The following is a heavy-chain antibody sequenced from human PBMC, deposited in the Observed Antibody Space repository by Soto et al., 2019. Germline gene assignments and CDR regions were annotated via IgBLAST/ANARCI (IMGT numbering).Heavy chain of an antibody. CDR3: ARWGVVLAAEVNCFDP. D-gene: IGHD2-15*01. CDR1: GGSISSGNW. Sequence: QVQLQESGPGLLKPSGTLSLTCAVSGGSISSGNWWSWVRQPPGRGLGWIGEIYHSGSTNYNPSLKSRVTISIDKSKNQFSLKLSSVTAADTAVYYCARWGVVLAAEVNCFDPWGQGTLVTVSS. J-gene: IGHJ5*02. V-gene: IGHV4-4*02. CDR2: IYHSGST.